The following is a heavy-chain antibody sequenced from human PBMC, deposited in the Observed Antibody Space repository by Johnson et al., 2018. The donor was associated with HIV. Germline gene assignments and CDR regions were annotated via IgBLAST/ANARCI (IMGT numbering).Heavy chain of an antibody. CDR2: INWNGGKT. CDR3: AKRGSTMIGGAGAFDI. D-gene: IGHD3-22*01. J-gene: IGHJ3*02. V-gene: IGHV3-20*04. CDR1: GFTFDDYG. Sequence: VQLVESWGGVVRPGGSLRLSCAASGFTFDDYGMSWVRQAPGKGLEWVSGINWNGGKTAYADSVKGRFTISRDNSKNTLYLQMNSLRAEDTAVYYCAKRGSTMIGGAGAFDIWGQGTMVTVSP.